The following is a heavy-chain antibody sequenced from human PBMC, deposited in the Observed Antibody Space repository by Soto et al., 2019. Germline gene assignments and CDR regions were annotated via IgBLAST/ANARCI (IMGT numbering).Heavy chain of an antibody. CDR3: AKRYCGSTSCSGGRAFDY. J-gene: IGHJ4*02. CDR2: IDTSGAGT. CDR1: GFTFRSSP. D-gene: IGHD2-2*01. Sequence: EVQLLESGGGLVEPGGSLRLSCAASGFTFRSSPMSWVRQAPGKGLEWVSAIDTSGAGTYYVDSVRGRFTISRDNSKNTLFRRMDSLSAEDTALYYCAKRYCGSTSCSGGRAFDYLGQGTLVTVSS. V-gene: IGHV3-23*05.